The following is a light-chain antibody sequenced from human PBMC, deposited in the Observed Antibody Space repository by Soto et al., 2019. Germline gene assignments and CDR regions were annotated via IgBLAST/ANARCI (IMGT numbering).Light chain of an antibody. CDR1: NNDVGAYTY. CDR2: EVS. J-gene: IGLJ2*01. V-gene: IGLV2-14*01. CDR3: SSYRTGSRV. Sequence: QSVLTQPPSVSEAPRQRVTISCTGTNNDVGAYTYVSWYQQHPGKAPRLIIYEVSERPSGVSNRFSGSKSGNTASLVISGLQAEDEADYYCSSYRTGSRVFGGGTKLTVL.